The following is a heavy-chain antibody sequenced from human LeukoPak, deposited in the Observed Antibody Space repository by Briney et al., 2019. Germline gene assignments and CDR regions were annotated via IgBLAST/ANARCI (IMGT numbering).Heavy chain of an antibody. Sequence: GGSLRLSCAASGFTFSSYWMSWVRQAPGKGLEWVANIKQDGSEKYYVDSVKGRFTISRDNAKNSLYLQMNSLRAEDTAVYYCARSSEWELLYAFDIWGQGTMVTVSS. V-gene: IGHV3-7*01. J-gene: IGHJ3*02. CDR2: IKQDGSEK. CDR3: ARSSEWELLYAFDI. CDR1: GFTFSSYW. D-gene: IGHD1-26*01.